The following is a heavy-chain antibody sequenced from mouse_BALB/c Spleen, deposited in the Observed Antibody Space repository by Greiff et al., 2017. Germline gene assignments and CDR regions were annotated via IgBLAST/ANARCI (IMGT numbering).Heavy chain of an antibody. CDR3: ARDWTMDY. J-gene: IGHJ4*01. V-gene: IGHV5-6-3*01. CDR1: GFTFSSYG. Sequence: EVMLVESGGGLVKPGGSLKLSCAASGFTFSSYGMSWVRQTPDKRLELVATINSNGGSTYYPDSVKGRFTISRDNAKNTLYLQMSSLKSEDTAMYYCARDWTMDYWGQGTAVTVSS. CDR2: INSNGGST.